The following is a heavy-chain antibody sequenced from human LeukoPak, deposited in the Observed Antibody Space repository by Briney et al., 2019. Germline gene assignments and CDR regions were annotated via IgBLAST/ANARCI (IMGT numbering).Heavy chain of an antibody. CDR1: GFTFSDYY. J-gene: IGHJ4*02. D-gene: IGHD5-24*01. CDR3: ARVASRDGYNSVDY. V-gene: IGHV3-11*01. Sequence: GASLRLSCAASGFTFSDYYMSWIRQAPGKGLEWVSYISSSGSTIYYADSVKGRFTISRDNAKNSLYLQMNSLRAEDTAVYYCARVASRDGYNSVDYWGQGTLVTVSS. CDR2: ISSSGSTI.